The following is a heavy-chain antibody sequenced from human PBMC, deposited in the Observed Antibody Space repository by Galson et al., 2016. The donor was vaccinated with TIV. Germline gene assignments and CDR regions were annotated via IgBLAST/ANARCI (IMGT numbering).Heavy chain of an antibody. J-gene: IGHJ4*01. CDR1: GYTFINYE. V-gene: IGHV1-8*02. CDR2: MNPNSGNR. Sequence: SVKVSCKAAGYTFINYEINWVRQATGQGLEWMGWMNPNSGNRAYAQKFKGRVTMTRDTSTSTAYMELSTLKSEDTAVYYCLRGQGGNYKRYYFDQWGPGTLVTVSS. D-gene: IGHD1-7*01. CDR3: LRGQGGNYKRYYFDQ.